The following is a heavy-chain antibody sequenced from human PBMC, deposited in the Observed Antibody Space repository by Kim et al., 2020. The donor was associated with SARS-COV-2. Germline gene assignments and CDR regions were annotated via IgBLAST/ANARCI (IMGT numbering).Heavy chain of an antibody. D-gene: IGHD3-10*01. V-gene: IGHV1-3*01. J-gene: IGHJ5*02. Sequence: YSQKFQGRVTITRDPSASTSYMDLSSLRSEDTAVYYWARAGSGSYTWFDPWGQGTLVTVSS. CDR3: ARAGSGSYTWFDP.